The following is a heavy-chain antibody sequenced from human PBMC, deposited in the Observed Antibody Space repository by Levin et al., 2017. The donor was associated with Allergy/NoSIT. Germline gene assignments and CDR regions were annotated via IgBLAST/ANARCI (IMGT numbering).Heavy chain of an antibody. D-gene: IGHD2-2*02. CDR1: GFTFSSYW. Sequence: RAGGSLRLSCAASGFTFSSYWMSWVRQAPGKGLEWVANIKQDGSEKYYVDSVKGRFTISRDNAKNSLYLQMNSLRAEDTAVYYCATEQIVVVPAAIPSHFGMDVWGQGTTVTVSS. J-gene: IGHJ6*02. V-gene: IGHV3-7*01. CDR2: IKQDGSEK. CDR3: ATEQIVVVPAAIPSHFGMDV.